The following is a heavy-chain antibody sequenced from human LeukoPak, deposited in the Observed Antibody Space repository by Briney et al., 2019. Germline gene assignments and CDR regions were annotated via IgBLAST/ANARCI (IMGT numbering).Heavy chain of an antibody. CDR1: GFTFSSYG. V-gene: IGHV3-33*06. Sequence: GGSLRLSCAASGFTFSSYGMHWVRQAPRKGLERVAVIWYDGSNKYYADSAKVRFTISRDNSKNTLYLQMNSLRDEDTAVYYCAKDHCEYYYDSSGCYDAFDIWGQGTMVTVSS. J-gene: IGHJ3*02. CDR2: IWYDGSNK. CDR3: AKDHCEYYYDSSGCYDAFDI. D-gene: IGHD3-22*01.